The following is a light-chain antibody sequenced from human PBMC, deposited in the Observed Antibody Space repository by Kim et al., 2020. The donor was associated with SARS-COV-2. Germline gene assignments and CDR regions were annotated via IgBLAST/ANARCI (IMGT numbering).Light chain of an antibody. Sequence: PGERATLSCRASQSLSSSHLAWYQQKPGQTPRLLIYAASNRAAGIPDRFIGSGSGTDFTLTISRLEPEDFAVYYCQQFGSSPFTFGPGTKVD. V-gene: IGKV3-20*01. CDR2: AAS. J-gene: IGKJ3*01. CDR3: QQFGSSPFT. CDR1: QSLSSSH.